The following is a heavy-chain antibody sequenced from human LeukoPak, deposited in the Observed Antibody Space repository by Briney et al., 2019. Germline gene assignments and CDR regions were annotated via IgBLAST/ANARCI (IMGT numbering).Heavy chain of an antibody. CDR2: ISDDGRRK. V-gene: IGHV3-30*18. J-gene: IGHJ4*02. CDR1: GFSFISYG. D-gene: IGHD4-17*01. Sequence: SGGSLRLSCAASGFSFISYGMHWVRQAPGKGLEWVGVISDDGRRKDYADSVKGRFTISRDNSKDTLYLQMNSLRAEDTAVYYCAKRPSDYGDYVSCFDYWAREPWSPSPQ. CDR3: AKRPSDYGDYVSCFDY.